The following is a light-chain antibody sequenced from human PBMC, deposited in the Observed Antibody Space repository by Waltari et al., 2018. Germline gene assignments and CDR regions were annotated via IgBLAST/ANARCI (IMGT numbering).Light chain of an antibody. V-gene: IGLV1-47*01. Sequence: QSVLSQPPSASGTPGRRVTISCSGSDYNIGNHFVYWYHQLPGAAPKLLMYRNNPRPSGVPDRFPGSKSGPSASLAISGLRSEDEALYYCASWDGSLGGVVFGGGTKLTVL. CDR1: DYNIGNHF. CDR3: ASWDGSLGGVV. J-gene: IGLJ2*01. CDR2: RNN.